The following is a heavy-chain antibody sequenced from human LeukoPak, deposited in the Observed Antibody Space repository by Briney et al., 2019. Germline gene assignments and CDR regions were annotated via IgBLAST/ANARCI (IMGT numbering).Heavy chain of an antibody. V-gene: IGHV3-21*01. J-gene: IGHJ3*02. CDR3: ARDHFDSGSFGHAFDI. CDR2: ISSTSSYR. D-gene: IGHD3-10*01. CDR1: GFPFSSYG. Sequence: GGSLRLSCVASGFPFSSYGMNWVRQAPGKGLEWVSSISSTSSYRSYGESMKGRFTVSRDNAKNSLHPQIKSLRAEDTAIYYCARDHFDSGSFGHAFDIWGQGTMVIVSA.